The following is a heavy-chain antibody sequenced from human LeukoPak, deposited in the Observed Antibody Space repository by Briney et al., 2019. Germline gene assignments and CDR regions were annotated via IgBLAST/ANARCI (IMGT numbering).Heavy chain of an antibody. D-gene: IGHD3-22*01. V-gene: IGHV3-21*01. Sequence: GGSPRLSCAASGFTFSSYSMNWVRQAPGKGLEWVSSISSSSSYIYYADSVKGRFTISRDNAKNSLYLQMNSLRAEDTAVYYCARDQIPDYYDSSGYSAYFDYWGQGTLVTVSS. CDR2: ISSSSSYI. J-gene: IGHJ4*02. CDR3: ARDQIPDYYDSSGYSAYFDY. CDR1: GFTFSSYS.